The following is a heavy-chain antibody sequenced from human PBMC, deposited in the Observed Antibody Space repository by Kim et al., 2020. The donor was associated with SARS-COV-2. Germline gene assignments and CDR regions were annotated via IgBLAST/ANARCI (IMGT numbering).Heavy chain of an antibody. V-gene: IGHV1-46*01. CDR2: R. CDR3: ARTRGEYYFDH. D-gene: IGHD3-16*01. J-gene: IGHJ4*02. Sequence: RNHAQKYQGRVTMTRDRSPSTVCMELSGLRSEDTAVYYCARTRGEYYFDHWRQGTLVTVSS.